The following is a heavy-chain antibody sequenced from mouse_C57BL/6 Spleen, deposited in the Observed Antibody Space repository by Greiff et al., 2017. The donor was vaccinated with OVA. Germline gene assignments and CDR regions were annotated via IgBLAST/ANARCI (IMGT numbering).Heavy chain of an antibody. D-gene: IGHD1-1*01. J-gene: IGHJ1*03. Sequence: EVQVVESGEGLVKPGGSLKLSCAASGFTFSSYAMSWVRQTPEKRLEWVAYISSGGDYIYYADTVKGRFTISRDNARNTLYLQMSSLKSEDTAMYYCTRDPTTVVATGYWYFDVWGTGTTVTVSS. CDR2: ISSGGDYI. V-gene: IGHV5-9-1*02. CDR1: GFTFSSYA. CDR3: TRDPTTVVATGYWYFDV.